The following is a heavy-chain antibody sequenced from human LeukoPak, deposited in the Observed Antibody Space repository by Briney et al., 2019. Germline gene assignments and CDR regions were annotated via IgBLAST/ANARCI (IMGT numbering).Heavy chain of an antibody. D-gene: IGHD2-15*01. V-gene: IGHV1-2*04. Sequence: GASVKVSFKTSGFTFTGYQMHWVRQAPGQGLEWMGRINPTNGVANYAQKFQGWASMTRDRSIDTVYMELSRLTSDDTAMYYCARESPLGYCSAGSCYSSHFDYWGQGTLVIVSS. J-gene: IGHJ4*02. CDR3: ARESPLGYCSAGSCYSSHFDY. CDR1: GFTFTGYQ. CDR2: INPTNGVA.